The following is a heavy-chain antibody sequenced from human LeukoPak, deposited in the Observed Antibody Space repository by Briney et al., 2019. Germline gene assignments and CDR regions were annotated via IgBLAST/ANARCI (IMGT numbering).Heavy chain of an antibody. CDR2: IYYSGST. V-gene: IGHV4-59*01. CDR1: GGSISSYY. D-gene: IGHD3-22*01. CDR3: ARSGSYDSSGYYYSYYYYGMDV. Sequence: PSETLSLTCTVSGGSISSYYWSWIRQPPGKGLKWIGYIYYSGSTNYNPSLKSRVTISVDTSKNQFSLKLSSVTAADTAVYYCARSGSYDSSGYYYSYYYYGMDVWGQGTTVTVSS. J-gene: IGHJ6*02.